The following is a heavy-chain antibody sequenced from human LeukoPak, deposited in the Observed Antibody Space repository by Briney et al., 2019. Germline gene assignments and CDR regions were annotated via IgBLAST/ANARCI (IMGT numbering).Heavy chain of an antibody. Sequence: SETLSLTCAVYGGSFSGYYWSWIRQPPGKGLEWIGEINHSGSTNYNPSLKSRVTISVDTSKNQFSLKLSSVTAADTAVYYCARVDYVWGSYRYRPACFDYWGQGTLVTVSS. J-gene: IGHJ4*02. D-gene: IGHD3-16*02. CDR3: ARVDYVWGSYRYRPACFDY. CDR2: INHSGST. V-gene: IGHV4-34*01. CDR1: GGSFSGYY.